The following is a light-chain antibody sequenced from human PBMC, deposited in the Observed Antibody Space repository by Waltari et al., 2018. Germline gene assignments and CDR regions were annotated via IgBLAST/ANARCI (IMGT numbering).Light chain of an antibody. Sequence: EIVLTQSPGTLSLSPGERATLSCRASQSVSSSYLAWYQQKPGQAPRLLIYGASSRATGIPDMFSGSGSVTDFTLTISRLEPEDFAVYYCQQYGSSPWTFGQGTKVEIK. CDR1: QSVSSSY. CDR3: QQYGSSPWT. J-gene: IGKJ1*01. V-gene: IGKV3-20*01. CDR2: GAS.